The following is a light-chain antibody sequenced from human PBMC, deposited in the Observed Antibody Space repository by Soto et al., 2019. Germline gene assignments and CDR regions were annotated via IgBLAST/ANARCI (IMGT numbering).Light chain of an antibody. J-gene: IGKJ5*01. V-gene: IGKV1-33*01. CDR3: QQYSHLIT. CDR2: DAS. Sequence: GDRVTITCRASQSISSYLNWYQQKPGKAPKLLIYDASNLETGVPSRFSGSGSGTDFTFTISSLQPEDIATYYCQQYSHLITFGQGTRLEI. CDR1: QSISSY.